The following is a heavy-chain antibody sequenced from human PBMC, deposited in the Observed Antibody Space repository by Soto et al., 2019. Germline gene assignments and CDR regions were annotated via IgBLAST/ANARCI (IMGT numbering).Heavy chain of an antibody. CDR1: GFTFSSYA. D-gene: IGHD3-3*01. Sequence: EVQLLESGGGLVQPGGSLRLSCAASGFTFSSYAMSWVRQAPGKGLEWVSAISGSGGSTYYADSVKGRFTISRDNSKNTLYLQMNSLGDEDTAVYYCAKRGSDFWSGLGWFDPWGQGTLVTVSS. CDR2: ISGSGGST. V-gene: IGHV3-23*01. J-gene: IGHJ5*02. CDR3: AKRGSDFWSGLGWFDP.